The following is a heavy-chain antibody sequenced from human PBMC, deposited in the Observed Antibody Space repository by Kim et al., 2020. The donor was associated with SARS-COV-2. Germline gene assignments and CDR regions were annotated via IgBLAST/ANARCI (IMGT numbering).Heavy chain of an antibody. CDR1: GFTFGDYA. J-gene: IGHJ5*02. CDR3: AKGVAAAGTGWFDP. CDR2: ISWNSGSI. Sequence: GGSLRFSCAASGFTFGDYAMHWVRQAPGKGLEWVSGISWNSGSIGYADSVKGRFTISRDNAKNSLYLQMNSLRAEDTALYDCAKGVAAAGTGWFDPWGQGTLVTVSS. V-gene: IGHV3-9*01. D-gene: IGHD6-13*01.